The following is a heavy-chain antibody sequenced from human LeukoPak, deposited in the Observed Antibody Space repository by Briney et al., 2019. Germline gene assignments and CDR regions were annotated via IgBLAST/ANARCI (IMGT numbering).Heavy chain of an antibody. CDR2: INPSGGST. V-gene: IGHV1-46*01. D-gene: IGHD3-22*01. J-gene: IGHJ4*02. CDR1: GYTSTSYY. CDR3: ARDYYDSSGYYLGLDY. Sequence: ASVKVSCKASGYTSTSYYMHWVRQAPGQGLEWMGIINPSGGSTSYAQKFQGRVTMTRDTSTSTVYMELSSLRSEDTAVYYCARDYYDSSGYYLGLDYWGQGTLVTVSS.